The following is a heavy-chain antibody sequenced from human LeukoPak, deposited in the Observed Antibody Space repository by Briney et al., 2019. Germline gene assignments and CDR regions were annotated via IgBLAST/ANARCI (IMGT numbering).Heavy chain of an antibody. V-gene: IGHV1-2*02. CDR2: INSNSGDT. D-gene: IGHD1-26*01. Sequence: GASVKVSCKASGYTFTAHYIHWVRQAPGQGLEGMGWINSNSGDTKYADRVQGRVTMTRDTSISAAYMELSSLRSEGTAGYYCARWGRELRRFDYWGQGTLVTDSS. CDR3: ARWGRELRRFDY. J-gene: IGHJ4*02. CDR1: GYTFTAHY.